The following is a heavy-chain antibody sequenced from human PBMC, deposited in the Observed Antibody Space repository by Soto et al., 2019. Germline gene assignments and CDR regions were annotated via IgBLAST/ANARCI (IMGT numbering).Heavy chain of an antibody. CDR2: IYYSGST. D-gene: IGHD1-26*01. Sequence: SETLSLTCTVSGGSISSYYWSWIRQPPGKGLEWIGYIYYSGSTNYNPSLKGRVTISVDTSKNQFSLKLSSVTAADTAVYYCAARVRGSYGEDYWGQGTLVTVSS. V-gene: IGHV4-59*01. CDR1: GGSISSYY. CDR3: AARVRGSYGEDY. J-gene: IGHJ4*02.